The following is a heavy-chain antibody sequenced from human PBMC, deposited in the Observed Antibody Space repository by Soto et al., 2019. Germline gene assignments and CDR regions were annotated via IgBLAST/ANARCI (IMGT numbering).Heavy chain of an antibody. CDR1: GGTFSSYA. D-gene: IGHD2-2*03. CDR3: ARDSAPMDRVDCYGMDV. J-gene: IGHJ6*02. V-gene: IGHV1-69*01. CDR2: IIPIFGTA. Sequence: QVQLVQSGAEVKKPGSSVKVSCKASGGTFSSYAISWVRQAPGQGLEWMGGIIPIFGTANYAQKFQGRVTITADESTSTAYMELSRLRSQDTAVYYCARDSAPMDRVDCYGMDVWGQGTTVTVSS.